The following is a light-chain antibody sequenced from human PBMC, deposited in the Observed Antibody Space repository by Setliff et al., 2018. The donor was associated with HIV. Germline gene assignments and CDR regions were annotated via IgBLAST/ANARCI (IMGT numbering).Light chain of an antibody. CDR3: CSYAGSSTFI. CDR1: SSDVGNYKH. J-gene: IGLJ2*01. CDR2: VVT. V-gene: IGLV2-23*02. Sequence: QSSLAQPASVSGSPGQSITLSCTGTSSDVGNYKHVSWFQQHPGKAPKLMIYVVTKRPSGVSHRFSGSKSGNTASLTISGLQAEDEAAYYCCSYAGSSTFIFGGGTKVTVL.